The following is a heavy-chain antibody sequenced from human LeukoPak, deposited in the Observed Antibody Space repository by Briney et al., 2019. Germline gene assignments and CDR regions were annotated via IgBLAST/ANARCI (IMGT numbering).Heavy chain of an antibody. CDR2: IHPNSGVT. Sequence: GASVKVSCKASGYTFTGYYLHWVRQAPGQGLEWMGWIHPNSGVTDYAQKFQGRATVTRDTSISTAYMELSSLRTDDTAVYYCARLRGAYEPFDYWGQGTLVTVSS. CDR3: ARLRGAYEPFDY. J-gene: IGHJ4*02. CDR1: GYTFTGYY. V-gene: IGHV1-2*02. D-gene: IGHD3-16*01.